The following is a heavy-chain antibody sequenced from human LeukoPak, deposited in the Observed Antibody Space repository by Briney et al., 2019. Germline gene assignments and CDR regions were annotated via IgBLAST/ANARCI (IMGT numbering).Heavy chain of an antibody. CDR3: AKGQDIVVVIAATLVGFDY. J-gene: IGHJ4*02. D-gene: IGHD2-15*01. CDR2: ISGAGGTT. Sequence: GGSLRLSCAASGFTFSSYAMMWLRQAPGKGLEWVSAISGAGGTTLYADSVKGRFTISRDNSKNTLYLQMTSLRAEDTAVYYCAKGQDIVVVIAATLVGFDYWGQGTLVTVSS. CDR1: GFTFSSYA. V-gene: IGHV3-23*01.